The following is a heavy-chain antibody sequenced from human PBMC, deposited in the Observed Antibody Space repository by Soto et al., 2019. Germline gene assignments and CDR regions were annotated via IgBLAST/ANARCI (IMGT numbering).Heavy chain of an antibody. J-gene: IGHJ4*02. Sequence: EVQLLESGGTLVQPGGSLRLSCVASGFSFSNYALSWVRQAPGKGLEWVSTFSAGGRTYYADSVKGRFTIARDSSQNTVHLQISDLRPKDTAVYYCAKESMPEHYGDTLFDYWGQGTRVTVSS. CDR2: FSAGGRT. CDR3: AKESMPEHYGDTLFDY. D-gene: IGHD4-17*01. CDR1: GFSFSNYA. V-gene: IGHV3-23*01.